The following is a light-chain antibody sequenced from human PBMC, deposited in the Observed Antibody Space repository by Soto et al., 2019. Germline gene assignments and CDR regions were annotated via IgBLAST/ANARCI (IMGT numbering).Light chain of an antibody. CDR1: SSDVGGYNY. CDR3: SSYAGTTYV. V-gene: IGLV2-8*01. Sequence: QSVLTKPLSASGSPGQSVTITCTRTSSDVGGYNYVSWYQQHPGKAPKLMIYEVSKRPSGVPDRFSGSKSGNTASLTVSGLQAEDEADYYCSSYAGTTYVFGTGTKVTVL. CDR2: EVS. J-gene: IGLJ1*01.